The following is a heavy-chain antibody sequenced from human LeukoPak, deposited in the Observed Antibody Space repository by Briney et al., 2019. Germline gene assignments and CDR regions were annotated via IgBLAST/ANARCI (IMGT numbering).Heavy chain of an antibody. V-gene: IGHV4-4*02. CDR2: IYHSGST. CDR3: ARVALTMVRGVILRYFDY. J-gene: IGHJ4*02. D-gene: IGHD3-10*01. Sequence: PSETLSLTCAVSGGSLSSSNWWSWVRQPPGKGLEWIGEIYHSGSTNYNPSLKSRVTISVDKSKNQFSLKLSSVTAADTAVYYCARVALTMVRGVILRYFDYWGQGTLVTVSS. CDR1: GGSLSSSNW.